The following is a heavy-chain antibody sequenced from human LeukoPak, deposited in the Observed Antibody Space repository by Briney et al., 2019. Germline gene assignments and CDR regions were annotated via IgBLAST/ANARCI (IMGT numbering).Heavy chain of an antibody. CDR2: INSDGSST. CDR1: GFTFSSYW. V-gene: IGHV3-74*01. CDR3: ARVGGTNAFDI. D-gene: IGHD1-26*01. Sequence: GGSDRLSCAASGFTFSSYWVHWVSQAPGKGLVWVSPINSDGSSTSYADSVKGRFTISRDNAKNTLSLQMNSLRAEDTAVYYCARVGGTNAFDIWGQGTMVIVSS. J-gene: IGHJ3*02.